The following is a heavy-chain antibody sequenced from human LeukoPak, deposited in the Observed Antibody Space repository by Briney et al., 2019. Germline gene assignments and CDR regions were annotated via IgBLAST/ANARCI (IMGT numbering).Heavy chain of an antibody. CDR2: IKSKTDGGTT. V-gene: IGHV3-15*01. D-gene: IGHD1-26*01. CDR1: GFTFSNAW. J-gene: IGHJ3*02. CDR3: TTDGDSGSYFISDAFDI. Sequence: GGSLRLSCAASGFTFSNAWMSWVRQAPGKGLELVCLIKSKTDGGTTDYAAPGKGRFTISRDDSKNTLYLQMNSLKTEDTAVYYCTTDGDSGSYFISDAFDIWGQGTMVTVSS.